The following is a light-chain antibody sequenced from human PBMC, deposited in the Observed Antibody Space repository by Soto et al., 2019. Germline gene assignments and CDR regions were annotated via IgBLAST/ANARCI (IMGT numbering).Light chain of an antibody. V-gene: IGKV3-20*01. CDR3: QQYGGSPYT. J-gene: IGKJ2*01. Sequence: EIVLTQSPGTLSLSPGETATLSCRASQSVASNYLAWYQQKPGRAPRLLIYGAFNRATGIADRFSGSGSGTDFTLTISRLEPEDFAVYYCQQYGGSPYTFGQGTKLEIK. CDR1: QSVASNY. CDR2: GAF.